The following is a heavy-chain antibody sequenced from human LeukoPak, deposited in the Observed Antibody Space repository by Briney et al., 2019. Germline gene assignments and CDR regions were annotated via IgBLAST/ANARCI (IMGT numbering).Heavy chain of an antibody. J-gene: IGHJ6*02. CDR2: INPSGGST. CDR1: GYTFTSYY. CDR3: ARGARQYYYGSGSSQIYYYYYGMDV. Sequence: ASVKVSCKASGYTFTSYYMHWVRQAPGQGLEWMGIINPSGGSTSYAQKFQGRVTMTRDTSTSTVYMELSGLRSEDTAVYYCARGARQYYYGSGSSQIYYYYYGMDVWGQGTTVTVSS. D-gene: IGHD3-10*01. V-gene: IGHV1-46*01.